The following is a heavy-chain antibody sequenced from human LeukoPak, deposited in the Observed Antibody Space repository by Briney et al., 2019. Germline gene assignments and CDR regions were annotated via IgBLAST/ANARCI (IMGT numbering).Heavy chain of an antibody. CDR3: ASGAALSIAVAGIQEFDY. CDR1: GGTFSSYA. CDR2: IIPIFGTA. D-gene: IGHD6-19*01. V-gene: IGHV1-69*13. Sequence: ASVKVTCKASGGTFSSYAISWVRQAPGQGLEWMGGIIPIFGTANYAQKFQGRVTITADESTSTAYMELSSLRSEDTAVYYCASGAALSIAVAGIQEFDYWGQGTLVTVSS. J-gene: IGHJ4*02.